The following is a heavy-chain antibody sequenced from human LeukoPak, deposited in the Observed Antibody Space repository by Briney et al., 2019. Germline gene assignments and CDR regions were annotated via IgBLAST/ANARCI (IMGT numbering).Heavy chain of an antibody. CDR2: INHSGST. V-gene: IGHV4-34*01. J-gene: IGHJ4*02. CDR3: ARQGSGYDDY. CDR1: GGSFSGYY. Sequence: PSETLSLTCAVYGGSFSGYYWSWIRQPPGKGLEWIGEINHSGSTNYNPSLKSRVTISVDTSKNQFSLKLSSVTAADTAVYYCARQGSGYDDYWGRGTLVTVSS. D-gene: IGHD5-12*01.